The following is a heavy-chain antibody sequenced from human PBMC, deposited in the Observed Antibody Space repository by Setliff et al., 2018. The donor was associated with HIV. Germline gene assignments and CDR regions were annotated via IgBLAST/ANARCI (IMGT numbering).Heavy chain of an antibody. Sequence: ASVKVSCKASGYTFTVYYLHWLRQAPGQRPEWMGWINAGSGNTKYSQKFQGRVTITRDTSAITAYMELSSLSSEDTAVYYCARSGYSYGYVAYFDYWGQGTLVTVSS. CDR3: ARSGYSYGYVAYFDY. J-gene: IGHJ4*02. CDR1: GYTFTVYY. CDR2: INAGSGNT. D-gene: IGHD5-18*01. V-gene: IGHV1-3*01.